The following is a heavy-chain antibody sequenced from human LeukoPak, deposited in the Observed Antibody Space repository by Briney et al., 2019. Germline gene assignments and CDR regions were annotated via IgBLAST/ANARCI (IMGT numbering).Heavy chain of an antibody. Sequence: GGSLRLSCAASGFIFSSYGMHWVRQAPDKGLEWVAFTRYDGSRKYYADSVKGRFTISRDNSKNTLYLQMNSLRAEDTAVYYCAKLSDILTGRKGGFDYWGQGTLVTVSS. CDR3: AKLSDILTGRKGGFDY. D-gene: IGHD3-9*01. V-gene: IGHV3-30*02. J-gene: IGHJ4*02. CDR1: GFIFSSYG. CDR2: TRYDGSRK.